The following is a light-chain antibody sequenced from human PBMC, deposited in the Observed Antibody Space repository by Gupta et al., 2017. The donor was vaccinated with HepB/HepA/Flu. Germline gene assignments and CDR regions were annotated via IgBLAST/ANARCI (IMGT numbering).Light chain of an antibody. CDR3: CSYAGSVV. CDR2: DVS. J-gene: IGLJ2*01. CDR1: SSDVGGYNY. V-gene: IGLV2-11*01. Sequence: QSALTQPRSVSGSPGQSVTISWTGTSSDVGGYNYVSWYQQPPGKAPKRMIYDVSKRPSGVPDRFSGSKSGNTASLTISGLQAEDEADYYCCSYAGSVVFGGGTKLTVL.